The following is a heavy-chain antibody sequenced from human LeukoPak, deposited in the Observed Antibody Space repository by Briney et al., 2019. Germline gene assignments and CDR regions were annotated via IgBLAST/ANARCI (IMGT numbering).Heavy chain of an antibody. CDR2: ISGSGGST. CDR1: GFTFSSYW. Sequence: GGSLRLSCAASGFTFSSYWMHWVRQAPGKGLEWVSAISGSGGSTYYADSVKGRFTISRDNSKNTLYLQMNSLRAEDTAVYYCAKNLIRSSVAGPYFDYWGQGTLVTVSS. J-gene: IGHJ4*02. V-gene: IGHV3-23*01. CDR3: AKNLIRSSVAGPYFDY. D-gene: IGHD6-19*01.